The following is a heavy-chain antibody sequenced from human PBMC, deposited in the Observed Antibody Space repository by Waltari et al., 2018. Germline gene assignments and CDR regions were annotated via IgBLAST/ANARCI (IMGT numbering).Heavy chain of an antibody. CDR2: IIPILWIA. Sequence: QVQLVQSGAEVKKPGSSVKVSCKASGGTFSSYAISWVRQAPGQGLEWMGRIIPILWIANYAQKFQGRVTSTADKSTSTAYMELSSLRSEDTAVYYCARRYCSSTSCYTDYYGMDVWGQGTTVTVSS. CDR1: GGTFSSYA. D-gene: IGHD2-2*02. CDR3: ARRYCSSTSCYTDYYGMDV. V-gene: IGHV1-69*09. J-gene: IGHJ6*02.